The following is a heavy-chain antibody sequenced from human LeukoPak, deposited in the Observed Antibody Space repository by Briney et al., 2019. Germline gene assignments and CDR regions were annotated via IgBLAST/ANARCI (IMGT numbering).Heavy chain of an antibody. V-gene: IGHV3-30-3*01. CDR1: GFTFSSYA. CDR2: ISYDGSNK. Sequence: GGSLRLSCAASGFTFSSYAMHWVRQAPGRGLEWAAVISYDGSNKYYADSVKGRFTISRDNSKNTLYLQMNSLRAEDTAVYYCARGARYYYDSSGHWYDYWGQGTLVTVSS. J-gene: IGHJ4*02. D-gene: IGHD3-22*01. CDR3: ARGARYYYDSSGHWYDY.